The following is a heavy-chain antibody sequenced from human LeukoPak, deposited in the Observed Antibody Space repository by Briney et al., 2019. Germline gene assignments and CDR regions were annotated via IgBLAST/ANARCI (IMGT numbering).Heavy chain of an antibody. J-gene: IGHJ4*02. V-gene: IGHV3-23*01. CDR2: ISGSGGST. Sequence: PGGSLRLSCAASGFTVSSNYMSWVRQAPGKGLEWVSAISGSGGSTYYADSVKGRFTISRDNSKNTLYLQMNSLRAEDTAVYYCAKIRGERSGSYEDYWGQGTLVTVSS. D-gene: IGHD3-10*01. CDR3: AKIRGERSGSYEDY. CDR1: GFTVSSNY.